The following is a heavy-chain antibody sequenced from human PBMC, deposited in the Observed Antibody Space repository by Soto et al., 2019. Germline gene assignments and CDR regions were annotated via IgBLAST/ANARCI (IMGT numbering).Heavy chain of an antibody. CDR1: GFTFSSYS. V-gene: IGHV3-21*01. J-gene: IGHJ1*01. Sequence: PGGSLRLSCAASGFTFSSYSMNWVRQAPGKGLEWVSSISSSSYIYYADSVKGRFTISRDNAKNSLYLQMNSLRAEDTAVYYCASRRRAYCSSTSCSPEYFQHWGQGTLVTVSS. CDR2: ISSSSYI. D-gene: IGHD2-2*01. CDR3: ASRRRAYCSSTSCSPEYFQH.